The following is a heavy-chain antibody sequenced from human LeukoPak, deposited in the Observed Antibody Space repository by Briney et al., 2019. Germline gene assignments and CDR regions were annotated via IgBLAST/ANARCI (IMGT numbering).Heavy chain of an antibody. CDR1: GFTFDNYW. J-gene: IGHJ4*02. V-gene: IGHV3-7*01. Sequence: GGSLRLSCAASGFTFDNYWMSWVRQAPGKGLEWVANIKQDGSEKYYVDSVKGRFTISRDDAKNSLYLQMNSLRAEDTAVYYCVSGSIYYFDYWGQGTLVTVSS. D-gene: IGHD3-22*01. CDR2: IKQDGSEK. CDR3: VSGSIYYFDY.